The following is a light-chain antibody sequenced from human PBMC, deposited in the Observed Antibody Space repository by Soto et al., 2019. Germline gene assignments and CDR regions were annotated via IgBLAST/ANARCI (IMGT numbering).Light chain of an antibody. J-gene: IGLJ3*02. CDR2: INSDGSH. CDR1: SGHSSYA. CDR3: QTWGTGIRV. V-gene: IGLV4-69*01. Sequence: QPVLTQSPSASASLGASVKLTCTLSSGHSSYAIAWHQQQPEKGPRHLMKINSDGSHNKGDGIPDRFSGSSSGAERYLTISSLQSEDEADYYCQTWGTGIRVFGGGTKVTVL.